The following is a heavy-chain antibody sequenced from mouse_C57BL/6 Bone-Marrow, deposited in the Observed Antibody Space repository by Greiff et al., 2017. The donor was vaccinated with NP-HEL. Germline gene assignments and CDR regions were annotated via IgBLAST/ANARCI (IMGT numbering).Heavy chain of an antibody. CDR3: ARDGLGFAY. J-gene: IGHJ3*01. V-gene: IGHV5-16*01. CDR2: INYDGSST. Sequence: EVQVVESEGGLVQPGSSMKLSCTASGFTFSDYYMAWVRQVPEKGLEWVANINYDGSSTYYLDSLKSRFIISRDNAKNILYLQMSSLKSEDTATYYCARDGLGFAYWGQGTLVTVSA. D-gene: IGHD4-1*01. CDR1: GFTFSDYY.